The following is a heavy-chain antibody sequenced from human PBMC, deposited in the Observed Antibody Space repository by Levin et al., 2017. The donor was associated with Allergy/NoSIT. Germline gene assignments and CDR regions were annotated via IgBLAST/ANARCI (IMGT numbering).Heavy chain of an antibody. Sequence: GGSLRLSCPASGFTFSDYYMSWVRQAPGEGLEWLSYISSSSSYTNYADSVKGRFTISRDNAKNSLYLQMNSLRAEDTAVYYCARLGGSGWSLDYWGQGTLVTVSS. J-gene: IGHJ4*02. CDR2: ISSSSSYT. V-gene: IGHV3-11*03. CDR1: GFTFSDYY. D-gene: IGHD6-19*01. CDR3: ARLGGSGWSLDY.